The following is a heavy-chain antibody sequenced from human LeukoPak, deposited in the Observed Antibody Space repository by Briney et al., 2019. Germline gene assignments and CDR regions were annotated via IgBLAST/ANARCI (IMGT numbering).Heavy chain of an antibody. D-gene: IGHD3-16*01. V-gene: IGHV4-30-4*01. CDR3: ARRGRGGYFDY. CDR1: GGSISSGDYY. Sequence: PSETLSLTCTVSGGSISSGDYYWSWIRQPPGKGLEWIGFIYYSGSTYYNPSLKSRVTISVDTSKNQFSLKLSSVTAADTAVYYCARRGRGGYFDYWGQGSLVTVSS. J-gene: IGHJ4*02. CDR2: IYYSGST.